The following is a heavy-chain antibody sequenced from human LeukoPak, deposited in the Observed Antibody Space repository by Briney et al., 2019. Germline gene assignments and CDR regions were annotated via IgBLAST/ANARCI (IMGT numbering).Heavy chain of an antibody. CDR3: AKDRSCTNNICHGDFDY. D-gene: IGHD2-8*01. J-gene: IGHJ4*02. CDR1: GFTLSSYA. V-gene: IGHV3-23*01. CDR2: ISGSGGSR. Sequence: PGGSLRLSCAASGFTLSSYAMSWVRQAPGKGLEWVSDISGSGGSRYYADSVEGRFTISRDNSKNTLYLQMNSLRAEDTAVYYCAKDRSCTNNICHGDFDYWGQGTLVTVSS.